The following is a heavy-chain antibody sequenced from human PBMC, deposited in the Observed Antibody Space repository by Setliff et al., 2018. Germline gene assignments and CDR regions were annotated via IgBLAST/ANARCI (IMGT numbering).Heavy chain of an antibody. V-gene: IGHV3-74*01. CDR1: GFTFSSYW. D-gene: IGHD2-8*02. J-gene: IGHJ4*02. CDR2: INSDGSST. CDR3: TVYNTGSSKDHY. Sequence: PGGSLRLSCAASGFTFSSYWMHWVRQAPGKGLVWVSRINSDGSSTSYADSVKGRFTISRDNAKNTLYLQMNSLRAADTALYYCTVYNTGSSKDHYWGQGTPVTVSS.